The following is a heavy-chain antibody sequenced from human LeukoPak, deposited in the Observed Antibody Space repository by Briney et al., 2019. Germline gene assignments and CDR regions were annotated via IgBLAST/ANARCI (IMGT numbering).Heavy chain of an antibody. V-gene: IGHV1-18*01. D-gene: IGHD6-19*01. CDR3: ARDRAGSAWYTTFAY. CDR2: ISTYNGNT. CDR1: GYTFTSFG. J-gene: IGHJ4*02. Sequence: PAASVKVSCKASGYTFTSFGISWVRQAPGQGLEWMGWISTYNGNTNYAQKLQGRVTMTTDTSTSRVYMDLRSLRSDDTAVYYCARDRAGSAWYTTFAYWGQGTLVTVSS.